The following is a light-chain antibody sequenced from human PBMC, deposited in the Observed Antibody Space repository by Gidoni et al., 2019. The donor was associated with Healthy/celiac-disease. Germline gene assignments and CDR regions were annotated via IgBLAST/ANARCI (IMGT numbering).Light chain of an antibody. Sequence: QSALTQPASVSGSPGQSITISCTGTSSDVGSYNLVSWYQQHPGKAPKLMIYEGSKRPSGVSNRFSGSKSGNTASLTISGLQAEDEAGYYCCSYAGSSTSYVVFGGGTKLTVL. CDR3: CSYAGSSTSYVV. CDR1: SSDVGSYNL. J-gene: IGLJ2*01. V-gene: IGLV2-23*01. CDR2: EGS.